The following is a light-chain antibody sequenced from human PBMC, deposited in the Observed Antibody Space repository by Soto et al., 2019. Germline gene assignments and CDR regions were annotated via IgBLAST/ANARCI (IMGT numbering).Light chain of an antibody. J-gene: IGLJ1*01. CDR2: GVN. V-gene: IGLV2-23*02. Sequence: QSVLTQPASVSGSPGQSVTISCTGTSSDIGLYDLVSWYRQYPGKAPKLLIYGVNKRPSGVSDRFSASKSGSTASLTISGLQAEDEAAYYCCSYAGLTTYVFGTGTKVTVL. CDR3: CSYAGLTTYV. CDR1: SSDIGLYDL.